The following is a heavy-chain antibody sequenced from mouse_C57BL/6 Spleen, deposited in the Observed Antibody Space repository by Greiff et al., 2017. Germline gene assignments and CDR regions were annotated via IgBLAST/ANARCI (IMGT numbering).Heavy chain of an antibody. Sequence: EVMLVESGGGLVQPGGSMKLSCAASGFTFSDAWMDWVRQSPEKGLEWVAEIRNKANNHATYYAESVKGRFTISRDDSKSSVYLQMNSLRAEDTGIYYCTRMVHYYGSSYIGYWGQGTTLTVSS. J-gene: IGHJ2*01. V-gene: IGHV6-6*01. CDR2: IRNKANNHAT. CDR3: TRMVHYYGSSYIGY. CDR1: GFTFSDAW. D-gene: IGHD1-1*01.